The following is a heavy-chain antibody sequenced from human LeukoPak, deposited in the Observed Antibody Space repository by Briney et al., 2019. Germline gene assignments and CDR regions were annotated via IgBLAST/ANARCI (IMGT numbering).Heavy chain of an antibody. CDR3: ARGGVRDCSSTSCYHD. J-gene: IGHJ4*02. V-gene: IGHV3-66*01. D-gene: IGHD2-2*01. CDR2: IYKDGST. Sequence: GGSLRLSCAAPRFTVSRHYISSGCHAPQEGLGSVSVIYKDGSTYYAEFVTGRFSISRDSSKNTLFLQSISLRAEDTAVYYCARGGVRDCSSTSCYHDWGQGTLVTVSS. CDR1: RFTVSRHY.